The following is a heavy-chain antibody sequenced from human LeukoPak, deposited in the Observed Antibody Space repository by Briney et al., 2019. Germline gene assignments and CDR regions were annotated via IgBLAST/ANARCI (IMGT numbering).Heavy chain of an antibody. CDR2: IKQDGSEK. D-gene: IGHD1-26*01. Sequence: GGSLRLSCAASGFTFSSYWMSWVRQAPGKGLEWVANIKQDGSEKYYVDSVKGRFTISRDNAKNSLYLQMNSLRAEDTAVYYCARAGEWELLWVDYWGQGTLVTVSS. CDR3: ARAGEWELLWVDY. J-gene: IGHJ4*02. CDR1: GFTFSSYW. V-gene: IGHV3-7*01.